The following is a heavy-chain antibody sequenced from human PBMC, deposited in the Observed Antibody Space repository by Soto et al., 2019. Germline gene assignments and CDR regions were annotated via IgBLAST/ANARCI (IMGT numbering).Heavy chain of an antibody. CDR1: AYTFTGYY. Sequence: ASVKVSCKASAYTFTGYYMHCVRQAPGQGLEWMGWINPNTGGTNYAQKFQGRVTMTRDTSITTAYMELSSLGSDDTAVYFCAKDTKYSSSFIDSWGQGTLVTVSS. CDR3: AKDTKYSSSFIDS. V-gene: IGHV1-2*02. D-gene: IGHD3-22*01. CDR2: INPNTGGT. J-gene: IGHJ4*02.